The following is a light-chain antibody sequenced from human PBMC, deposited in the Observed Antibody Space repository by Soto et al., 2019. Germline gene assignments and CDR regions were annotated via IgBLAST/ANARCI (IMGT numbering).Light chain of an antibody. CDR3: QAWDSSTHYV. CDR1: KLGDKY. Sequence: SYELTQPPSVSVSPGQTASIPCSGDKLGDKYASWYQQRPGQSPVVVIYEDNKRPSGIPGRFSGSNSGNTATLTISGTQATDEADYYCQAWDSSTHYVFGTGTKVTVL. CDR2: EDN. V-gene: IGLV3-1*01. J-gene: IGLJ1*01.